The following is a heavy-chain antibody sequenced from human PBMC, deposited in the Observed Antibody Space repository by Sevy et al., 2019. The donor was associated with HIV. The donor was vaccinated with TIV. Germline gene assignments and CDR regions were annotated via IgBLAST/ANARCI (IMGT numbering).Heavy chain of an antibody. V-gene: IGHV3-7*01. Sequence: GGSLRLSCAASGFTVSSNYMSWVRQAPGKGLEWVANIRQDGNEIYYGDSVKGRFTISRDNAKNALYLQMDGLRAEDTGLYYCARRYFDLWGQGTLVTVSS. CDR2: IRQDGNEI. J-gene: IGHJ4*02. CDR3: ARRYFDL. CDR1: GFTVSSNY.